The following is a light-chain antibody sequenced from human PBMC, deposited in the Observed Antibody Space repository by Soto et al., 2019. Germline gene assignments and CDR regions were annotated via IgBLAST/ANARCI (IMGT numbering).Light chain of an antibody. J-gene: IGLJ2*01. CDR3: ALWDDSLSGVV. CDR2: RNN. Sequence: QSILIQAPSASGTPGQRVTISCSGSSSNIGITNVYWYQHVPGTTPKLLIYRNNQRPSGVPGQFSGSKSGSSASLAISGLRSEDEGIYTCALWDDSLSGVVFGGGTKLTVL. CDR1: SSNIGITN. V-gene: IGLV1-47*01.